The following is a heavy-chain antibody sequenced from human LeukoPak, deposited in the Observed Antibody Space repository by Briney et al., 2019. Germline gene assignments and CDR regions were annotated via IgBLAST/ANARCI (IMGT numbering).Heavy chain of an antibody. CDR1: GYTFTSYG. CDR3: ARGPPGFWSGPPDY. Sequence: ASVKVSCKASGYTFTSYGISWVRQAPGQGLEWMGWISAYNGNTNYAQKLQGRVTMTTDTSTSTAYMELRSLRSDDTAVYYCARGPPGFWSGPPDYWSQGTLVTVSS. J-gene: IGHJ4*02. V-gene: IGHV1-18*04. CDR2: ISAYNGNT. D-gene: IGHD3-3*01.